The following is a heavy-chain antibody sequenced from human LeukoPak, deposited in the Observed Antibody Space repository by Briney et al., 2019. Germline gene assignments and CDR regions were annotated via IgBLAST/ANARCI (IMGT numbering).Heavy chain of an antibody. J-gene: IGHJ4*02. CDR2: IIPIFGTA. V-gene: IGHV1-69*05. D-gene: IGHD3-22*01. CDR3: ARDRYYYDSSGYLFEY. Sequence: SVKVSCKASGGTFSSYAISWVRRAPGQGLEWMGGIIPIFGTANYAQKFQGRVTITTDESTSTAYMELSRLRSDDTAVYYCARDRYYYDSSGYLFEYWGQGTLVTVSS. CDR1: GGTFSSYA.